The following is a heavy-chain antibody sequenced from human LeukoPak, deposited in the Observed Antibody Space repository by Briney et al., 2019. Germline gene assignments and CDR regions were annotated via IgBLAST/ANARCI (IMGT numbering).Heavy chain of an antibody. J-gene: IGHJ5*02. CDR1: GGSFSGYY. CDR2: INRGGST. Sequence: SETLSLTCAVYGGSFSGYYWSWIRQPPGKGLEWIGEINRGGSTNYNPSLKSRVTISVDTSKNQFSLKLSSVTAADTAVYYCARGIAAAGNPGYNWFDPWGQGTLVTVSS. CDR3: ARGIAAAGNPGYNWFDP. D-gene: IGHD6-13*01. V-gene: IGHV4-34*01.